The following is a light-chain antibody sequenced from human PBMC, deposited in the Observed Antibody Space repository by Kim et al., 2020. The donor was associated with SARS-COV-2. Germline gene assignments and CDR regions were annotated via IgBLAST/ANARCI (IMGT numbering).Light chain of an antibody. J-gene: IGKJ2*01. CDR1: QSINTY. CDR3: QQSYNTPRT. V-gene: IGKV1-39*01. CDR2: GAS. Sequence: DIQMTQSPSSLSASVGDRVTITCRASQSINTYLNWYQQKPGKAPELLIYGASTLQSGVPSRFSGSGSGTDFTLTVTSLQPEDFSTYYCQQSYNTPRTFGQGTKLEI.